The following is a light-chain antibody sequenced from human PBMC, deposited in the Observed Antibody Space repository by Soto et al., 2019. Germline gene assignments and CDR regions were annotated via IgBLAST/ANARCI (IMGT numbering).Light chain of an antibody. Sequence: QSVLTQPASVSGSPGQAITISFTGTSSHVGGYNDVSWYQQHPGKAPKLMMYESSNRPSGVSNRSSGSKSGNTASLTISGLQAEDEADYYCSSYTRSTFDVFGTGTKVTV. J-gene: IGLJ1*01. CDR2: ESS. CDR3: SSYTRSTFDV. CDR1: SSHVGGYND. V-gene: IGLV2-14*01.